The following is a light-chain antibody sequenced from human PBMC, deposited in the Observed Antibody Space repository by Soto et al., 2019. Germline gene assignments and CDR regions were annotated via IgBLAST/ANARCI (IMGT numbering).Light chain of an antibody. CDR1: QSVSSN. V-gene: IGKV3-15*01. J-gene: IGKJ1*01. CDR3: QQYNNWPWT. Sequence: EVVLTQSPCTLPLAPGERATLSCRASQSVSSNLAWYQQKPGQAPRLLIYGASTRATGVPARFSGSGSGTEFTLTISSLQSEDFAVYYCQQYNNWPWTFGQGTKVDIK. CDR2: GAS.